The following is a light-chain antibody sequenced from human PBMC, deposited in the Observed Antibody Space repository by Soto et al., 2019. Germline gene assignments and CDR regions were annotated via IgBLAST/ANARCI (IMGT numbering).Light chain of an antibody. J-gene: IGKJ4*01. Sequence: EIVLAQAPATMSMYQGERATLSCRASQSVSSYLAWYQQKPGQAPRLLIYDASNRATGIPARFSGSGSGTDFTLTIFGLKAEVCVGDSVQVGEYRLNCGGG. CDR1: QSVSSY. CDR3: QVGEYRLN. CDR2: DAS. V-gene: IGKV3-11*01.